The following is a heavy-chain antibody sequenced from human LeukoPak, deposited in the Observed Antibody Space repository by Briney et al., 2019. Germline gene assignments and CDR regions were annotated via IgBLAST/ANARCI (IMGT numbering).Heavy chain of an antibody. CDR2: IYYSGIT. D-gene: IGHD5-24*01. CDR3: ARGEHSREGYIFDY. Sequence: PSETLSLTCTVSGGSISNGDCYWRWIRQHPGKGLEWIGYIYYSGITDYNPSLKSRATISIDTSNHLFSLTLRSVTAADTAVYYCARGEHSREGYIFDYWGQGTLVTVSS. J-gene: IGHJ4*02. V-gene: IGHV4-31*03. CDR1: GGSISNGDCY.